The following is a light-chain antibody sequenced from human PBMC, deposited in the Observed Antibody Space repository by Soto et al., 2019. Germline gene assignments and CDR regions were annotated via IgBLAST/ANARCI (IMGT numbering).Light chain of an antibody. J-gene: IGKJ4*01. CDR1: QSVGNY. Sequence: EIVLTQSPATLSLSPGEEATLSCRASQSVGNYLAWYQQRPGQAPRLLISDVSDRATGIPARFSGSGSGTDFTLPISSLEPEDFAVYYCQQRSNWPPLSFGGGTKVEMK. CDR3: QQRSNWPPLS. V-gene: IGKV3-11*01. CDR2: DVS.